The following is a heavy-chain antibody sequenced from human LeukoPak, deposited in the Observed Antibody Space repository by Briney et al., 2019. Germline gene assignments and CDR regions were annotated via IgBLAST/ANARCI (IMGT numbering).Heavy chain of an antibody. CDR3: ARVAVVVPAAIDY. V-gene: IGHV4-38-2*02. CDR1: GYSISSGYY. J-gene: IGHJ4*02. Sequence: PSETLSLTCTVSGYSISSGYYWGWIRQPPGKGLEWIGSIYHSGSTYYNPSLKSRVTISVDTSKNQFSLKLSSVTAADTAVYYCARVAVVVPAAIDYWGQGTLVTVSS. CDR2: IYHSGST. D-gene: IGHD2-2*01.